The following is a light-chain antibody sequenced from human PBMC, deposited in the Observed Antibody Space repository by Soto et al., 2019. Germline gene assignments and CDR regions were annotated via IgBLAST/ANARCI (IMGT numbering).Light chain of an antibody. CDR1: QSHLDSDGKTY. J-gene: IGKJ4*01. CDR2: EVS. Sequence: DIVMTQTPLFQSVSPGQPASFSCTSSQSHLDSDGKTYLYRYLQKPGQPPQHLIYEVSNRFPGVPDRFSGSGSGTDFTLKISRVEAEDVGVYYCMQSMQLPLTFGGGTKVEIK. V-gene: IGKV2D-29*01. CDR3: MQSMQLPLT.